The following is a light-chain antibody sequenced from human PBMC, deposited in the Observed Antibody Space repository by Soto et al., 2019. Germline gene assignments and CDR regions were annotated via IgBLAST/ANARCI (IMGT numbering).Light chain of an antibody. CDR2: AAF. Sequence: IQMTQSPSSLSASVGDRVTITCRASQSISSYLNWYQQKPGKAPKLLIYAAFSLQSGVPSRFSGSGSGTDFTLTISRLEPEDFAVYYCQQYGSSGTFGQGTKVDI. V-gene: IGKV1-39*01. CDR3: QQYGSSGT. J-gene: IGKJ1*01. CDR1: QSISSY.